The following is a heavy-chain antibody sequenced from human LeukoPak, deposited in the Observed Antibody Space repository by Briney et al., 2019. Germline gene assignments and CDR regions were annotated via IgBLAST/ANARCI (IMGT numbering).Heavy chain of an antibody. Sequence: GGSLRLSCAASGFTFDDYAMHWVRQAPGKGLEWVSLISGDGGSTYYADSVKGRFTISRDNSKNSLYLQMNSLRTEDTALYYCAKDFSYCSSTSCYAFYYYGMDVWGQGTTVTVSS. D-gene: IGHD2-2*01. CDR2: ISGDGGST. CDR1: GFTFDDYA. J-gene: IGHJ6*02. V-gene: IGHV3-43*02. CDR3: AKDFSYCSSTSCYAFYYYGMDV.